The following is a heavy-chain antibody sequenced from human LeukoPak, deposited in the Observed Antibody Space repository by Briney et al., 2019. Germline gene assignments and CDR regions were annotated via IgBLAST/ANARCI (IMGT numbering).Heavy chain of an antibody. CDR1: TRSISIYY. Sequence: SETLSLTSIVSTRSISIYYPSWIRHPPGRVLEWIAYNTDIGSINYNPSRKSRVTISLATSKDQFYLKLSSAAAADTAVYSCAGHHPRNTLDVWCQGTRVTVSS. D-gene: IGHD2/OR15-2a*01. V-gene: IGHV4-59*08. CDR3: AGHHPRNTLDV. J-gene: IGHJ4*02. CDR2: NTDIGSI.